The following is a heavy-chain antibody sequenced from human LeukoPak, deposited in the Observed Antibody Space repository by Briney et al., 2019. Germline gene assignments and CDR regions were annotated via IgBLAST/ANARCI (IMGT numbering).Heavy chain of an antibody. CDR1: GGSLSSFY. Sequence: KPSQSLSPTRAFSGGSLSSFYRSWVRPPPRKGLGGVVDNSYSGSTNYNPSLKSRVTISVDTSKNQFSLKLSSVTAADTAVYYCARYSGSPNWYYYYYMDVWGKGTTVTVSS. CDR2: NSYSGST. CDR3: ARYSGSPNWYYYYYMDV. V-gene: IGHV4-59*01. D-gene: IGHD1-26*01. J-gene: IGHJ6*03.